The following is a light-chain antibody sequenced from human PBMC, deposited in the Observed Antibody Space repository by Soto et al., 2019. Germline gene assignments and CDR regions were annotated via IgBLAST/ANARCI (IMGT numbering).Light chain of an antibody. CDR1: QSVDND. CDR3: QQYGSSPWT. V-gene: IGKV3-20*01. CDR2: GAS. J-gene: IGKJ1*01. Sequence: EIVMTQSPATLSVSPGDRATLSCRASQSVDNDLAWYQQKPGQAPRLLIYGASSRATGIPDRFSGSGSGTDFTLTISRLEPEDFAVYYCQQYGSSPWTFGQGTKVDIK.